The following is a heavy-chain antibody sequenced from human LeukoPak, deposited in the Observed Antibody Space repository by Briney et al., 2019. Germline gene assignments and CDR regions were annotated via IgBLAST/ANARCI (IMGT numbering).Heavy chain of an antibody. CDR3: AKRGVVIRVILVGFHKEAYYFDS. Sequence: KPGGSLRLSCAASGFTFSSYSMNWVRQAPGKGLEWVSSISSSSSYIYYADSVKGRFTISRDNAKNSLYLQMNSLRAEDTAVYFCAKRGVVIRVILVGFHKEAYYFDSWGQGALDTVSS. CDR1: GFTFSSYS. D-gene: IGHD3-22*01. CDR2: ISSSSSYI. V-gene: IGHV3-21*04. J-gene: IGHJ4*02.